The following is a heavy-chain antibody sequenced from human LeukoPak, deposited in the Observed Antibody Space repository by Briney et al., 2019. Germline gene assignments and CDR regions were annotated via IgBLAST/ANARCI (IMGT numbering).Heavy chain of an antibody. V-gene: IGHV3-48*04. CDR1: GFTFSSYS. CDR2: ISSSGSTI. D-gene: IGHD4-17*01. CDR3: ARCGDYPEISFDD. J-gene: IGHJ4*02. Sequence: GGSLRLSCAASGFTFSSYSMHWVRQAPGKGLEWVSYISSSGSTIYYADSVKGRFTISRDNAKNSLYLQMNSLRAEDTAVYYCARCGDYPEISFDDWGQGTLVTVSS.